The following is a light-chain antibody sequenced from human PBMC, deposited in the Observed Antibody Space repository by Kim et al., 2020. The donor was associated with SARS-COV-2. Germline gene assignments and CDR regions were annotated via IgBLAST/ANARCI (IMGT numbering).Light chain of an antibody. Sequence: SASVGDRVTITCRASQSVSSNLNWYQQQPGKAPNLLIYAASSLEGGVPSRFSGSGSRTDFPLTISSLQPEDFATYYCQQSYNTPLTFGGGTKLEI. CDR3: QQSYNTPLT. V-gene: IGKV1-39*01. J-gene: IGKJ4*01. CDR2: AAS. CDR1: QSVSSN.